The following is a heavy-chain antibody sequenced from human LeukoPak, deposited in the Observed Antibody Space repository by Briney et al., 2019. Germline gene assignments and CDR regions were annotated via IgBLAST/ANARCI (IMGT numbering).Heavy chain of an antibody. Sequence: GGSLRLSCAASGFTVSSNYMSWVRQAPGKGLEWVSVIYSGGSTYYADSVKGRFTISRDNSKNTLYLQMNSLRAEDTAVYYCARGIRITIFGVVIGTNWFDPWGQGTLVTVSS. D-gene: IGHD3-3*01. V-gene: IGHV3-53*05. CDR1: GFTVSSNY. J-gene: IGHJ5*02. CDR3: ARGIRITIFGVVIGTNWFDP. CDR2: IYSGGST.